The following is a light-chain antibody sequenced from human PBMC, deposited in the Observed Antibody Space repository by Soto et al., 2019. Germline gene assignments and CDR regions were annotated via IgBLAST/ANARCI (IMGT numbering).Light chain of an antibody. CDR3: AAWDDSLSVL. CDR1: SSNIGSNY. J-gene: IGLJ2*01. Sequence: QSVLTQPPSASGTPGQRVTISCSGSSSNIGSNYVYWYQQLPGTAPKLLIYRNNQRPSGVPDRCSGSKSGTSASLAIRGLRSEDEADYYCAAWDDSLSVLFGGGTKLTVL. V-gene: IGLV1-47*01. CDR2: RNN.